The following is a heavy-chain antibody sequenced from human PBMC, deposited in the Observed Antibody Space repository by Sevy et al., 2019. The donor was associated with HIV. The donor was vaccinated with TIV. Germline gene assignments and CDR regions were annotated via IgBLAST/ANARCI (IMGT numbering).Heavy chain of an antibody. D-gene: IGHD3-22*01. J-gene: IGHJ5*02. V-gene: IGHV3-11*01. CDR1: GFTFSDYY. CDR2: ISSSGSTI. CDR3: ARAVLYYYDSSGYYNWFDP. Sequence: GGSLRLSCAASGFTFSDYYMSWIRQAPGKGLEWVSYISSSGSTIYYADSVKGRFTISRDNAKNSLYLQINSLRAEDTAVYYCARAVLYYYDSSGYYNWFDPWGQGTLVTVSS.